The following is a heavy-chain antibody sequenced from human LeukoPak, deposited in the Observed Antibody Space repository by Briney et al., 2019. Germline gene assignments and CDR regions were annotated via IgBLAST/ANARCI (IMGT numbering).Heavy chain of an antibody. Sequence: ASVKVSCKASGYTFTSYYMHWVRQATGQGLEWMGWMNPNSGNTGYAQKFQGRVTMTRNTSISTAYMELSSLRSEDTAVYYCTRGGDYYDSSGYYPYYYMDVWGKGTTVTISS. J-gene: IGHJ6*03. CDR1: GYTFTSYY. CDR2: MNPNSGNT. CDR3: TRGGDYYDSSGYYPYYYMDV. V-gene: IGHV1-8*02. D-gene: IGHD3-22*01.